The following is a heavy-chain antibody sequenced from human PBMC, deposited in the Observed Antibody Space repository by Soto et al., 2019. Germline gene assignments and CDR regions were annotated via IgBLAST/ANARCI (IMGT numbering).Heavy chain of an antibody. D-gene: IGHD6-19*01. Sequence: SETLSLTCTASGGSISGYYWNWIRQPPGKGLEWIGSIYYSGSINYNPSLKSRVTMSVDTSKNQFSLKLSSVTAADTAVYYCARDLAGWYWFDPWGQGTLVTVSS. J-gene: IGHJ5*02. CDR2: IYYSGSI. CDR3: ARDLAGWYWFDP. CDR1: GGSISGYY. V-gene: IGHV4-59*01.